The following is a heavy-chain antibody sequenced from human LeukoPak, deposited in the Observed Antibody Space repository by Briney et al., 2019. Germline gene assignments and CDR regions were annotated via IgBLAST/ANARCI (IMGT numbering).Heavy chain of an antibody. CDR3: ARNYYDSSGYSYYFDY. CDR1: ALTVTSNY. Sequence: PRGSLRLSCPAFALTVTSNYISWVRHAPGDGLEWVSVIYSGDSTYYADSVKGRFTFSRDNSKNTVYLQMNSLRAEDTAVYYCARNYYDSSGYSYYFDYWGQGTLVTVSS. CDR2: IYSGDST. J-gene: IGHJ4*02. D-gene: IGHD3-22*01. V-gene: IGHV3-53*01.